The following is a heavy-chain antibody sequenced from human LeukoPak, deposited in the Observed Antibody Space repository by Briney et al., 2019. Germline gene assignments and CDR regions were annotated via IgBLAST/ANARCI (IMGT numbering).Heavy chain of an antibody. Sequence: PGGSLRLSCAASGFTFSSYAMSWVRQAPGKGLEWVSAISGSGGSTYYADSVKGRLTISRDNSKNTLYLQMNSLSAEDTAVYYCAKGSRIGASSNWFDPWGQGTLVTVSS. CDR3: AKGSRIGASSNWFDP. CDR1: GFTFSSYA. D-gene: IGHD2-15*01. J-gene: IGHJ5*02. CDR2: ISGSGGST. V-gene: IGHV3-23*01.